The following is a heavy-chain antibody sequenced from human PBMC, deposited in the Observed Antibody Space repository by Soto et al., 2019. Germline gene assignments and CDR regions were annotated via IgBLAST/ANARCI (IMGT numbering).Heavy chain of an antibody. CDR3: ACHGYSYGYHY. Sequence: QVQLVESGGGVVQPGRSLRLSCAASGFTFSSYGMHWVRQAPGKGLEWVAVIWYDGGNKYYADSVKGRFTISRDNSKNTLYLQMNSLRAEDTAVYYCACHGYSYGYHYWGQGTLVTVSS. J-gene: IGHJ4*02. D-gene: IGHD5-18*01. CDR1: GFTFSSYG. V-gene: IGHV3-33*01. CDR2: IWYDGGNK.